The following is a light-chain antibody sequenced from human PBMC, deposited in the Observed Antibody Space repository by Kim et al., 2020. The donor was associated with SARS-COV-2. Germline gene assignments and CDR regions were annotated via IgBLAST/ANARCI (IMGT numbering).Light chain of an antibody. CDR3: QKDNSAPFT. CDR1: RDINNY. V-gene: IGKV1-27*01. CDR2: AAS. J-gene: IGKJ4*01. Sequence: GDRVTITCRASRDINNYLAWYQQRPGKVPKLLLYAASTLQSGVPSRFSGSGSGTDFTLTISSLQPEDVATYYCQKDNSAPFTFGGGTKVEIK.